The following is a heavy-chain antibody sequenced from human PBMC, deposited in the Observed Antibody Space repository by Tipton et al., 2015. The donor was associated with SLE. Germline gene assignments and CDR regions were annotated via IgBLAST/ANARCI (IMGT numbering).Heavy chain of an antibody. D-gene: IGHD5-12*01. Sequence: TLSLTCAVYGGSFSGYYWSWIRQPPGKGLEWIGQINHRGSTNYNPSLKSRVTISIDTSKNQFSLKLSPVTAADTAVYYCARHWVGYRGFDWVFDYWGQGTLVSVSS. V-gene: IGHV4-34*01. CDR2: INHRGST. J-gene: IGHJ4*02. CDR1: GGSFSGYY. CDR3: ARHWVGYRGFDWVFDY.